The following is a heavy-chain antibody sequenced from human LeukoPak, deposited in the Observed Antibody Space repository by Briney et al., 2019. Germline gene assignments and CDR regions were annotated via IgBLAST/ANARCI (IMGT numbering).Heavy chain of an antibody. Sequence: PGGSLRLSCAGSGFTFSSYAMDWVRQAPGKGLEWVAVIWYDGSQRHYMDSVKGRFAISRENSMNTLSLEMNGLRVEDTAVYYCVRGADMNYNFENSFYFDSWGQGALVIVSS. CDR2: IWYDGSQR. CDR3: VRGADMNYNFENSFYFDS. V-gene: IGHV3-33*08. D-gene: IGHD3-3*01. J-gene: IGHJ4*02. CDR1: GFTFSSYA.